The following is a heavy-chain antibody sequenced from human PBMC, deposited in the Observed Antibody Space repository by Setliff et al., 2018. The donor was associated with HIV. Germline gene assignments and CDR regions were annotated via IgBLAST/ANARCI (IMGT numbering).Heavy chain of an antibody. V-gene: IGHV4-38-2*02. CDR1: GYSISSGYY. Sequence: SETLSLTCTVSGYSISSGYYWGWIRQPPGKGLEWIGHMHASGSTYYNPSLNSRASISVDTSNSQVSLRLTSVTAADTAVYYCAREIPFRGNANMWDYYAMDVWGQGITVTVSS. CDR3: AREIPFRGNANMWDYYAMDV. CDR2: MHASGST. D-gene: IGHD3-16*01. J-gene: IGHJ6*02.